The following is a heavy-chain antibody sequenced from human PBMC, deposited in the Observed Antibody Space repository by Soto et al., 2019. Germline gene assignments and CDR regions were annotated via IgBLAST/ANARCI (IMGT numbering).Heavy chain of an antibody. CDR1: GFTFSDYY. J-gene: IGHJ4*02. V-gene: IGHV3-11*01. CDR3: ARDDSGYDFADYFDY. Sequence: GGSLRLSCAASGFTFSDYYMSWIRQAPGKGLEWVSYISSSASTIYYADSVKGRFTISRDNAKNSLYLQMNSLRAEDTAVYYCARDDSGYDFADYFDYWGQGTLVTVSS. D-gene: IGHD5-12*01. CDR2: ISSSASTI.